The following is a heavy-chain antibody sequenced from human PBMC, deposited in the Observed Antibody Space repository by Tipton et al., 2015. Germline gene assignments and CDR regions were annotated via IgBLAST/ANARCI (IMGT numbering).Heavy chain of an antibody. CDR3: ARVPFDYFDY. CDR2: IQYGGST. CDR1: GASITSFH. J-gene: IGHJ4*02. V-gene: IGHV4-59*01. Sequence: TLSLTCTVSGASITSFHWNWIRQPPGKGLEWIGYIQYGGSTYYNPSLKSRVTISLDRSKDQFSLKLNSVTAADTAVYFCARVPFDYFDYWGQGILVTVSS.